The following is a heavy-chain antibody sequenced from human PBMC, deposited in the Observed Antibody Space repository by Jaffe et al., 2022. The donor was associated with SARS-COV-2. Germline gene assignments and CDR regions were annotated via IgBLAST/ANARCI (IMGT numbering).Heavy chain of an antibody. CDR2: ISITGDTI. CDR3: VRDDGGHFDY. D-gene: IGHD3-16*01. CDR1: GFSFSDYY. Sequence: QVQLVESGGGLVKPGGSLRLSCAASGFSFSDYYMSWIRQAPGKGLEWVSYISITGDTIYYADSVKGRFTISRDNAKNSLILQLNSLTAADTAVYYCVRDDGGHFDYWGQGTLVTVSS. J-gene: IGHJ4*02. V-gene: IGHV3-11*01.